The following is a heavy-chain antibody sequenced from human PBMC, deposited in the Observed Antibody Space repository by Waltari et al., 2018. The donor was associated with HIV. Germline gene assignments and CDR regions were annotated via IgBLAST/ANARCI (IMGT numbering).Heavy chain of an antibody. CDR3: ARENYYASSVYYSERWYYYYGMAV. CDR1: GGSFSGYY. J-gene: IGHJ6*02. V-gene: IGHV4-34*01. Sequence: QVQLQQWCAGLLKPSETLSLPCAVYGGSFSGYYSCWISQPPGKGLEWIGDINHSGSANYDPAHTVRITLSWDTSNNDFYLRLSSVTAAVTAVYYGARENYYASSVYYSERWYYYYGMAVGGQGAAVTFSS. CDR2: INHSGSA. D-gene: IGHD3-22*01.